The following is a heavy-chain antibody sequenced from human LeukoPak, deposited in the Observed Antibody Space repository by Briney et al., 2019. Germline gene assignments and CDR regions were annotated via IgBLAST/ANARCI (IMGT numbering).Heavy chain of an antibody. CDR3: AKEIPYFFDSSGPSGY. V-gene: IGHV3-23*01. CDR1: GFTFSSYA. CDR2: ISGSAYST. J-gene: IGHJ4*02. D-gene: IGHD3-22*01. Sequence: GGSLRLSCAASGFTFSSYAMTWVRQAPGKGLEWISAISGSAYSTSYADSVKGRFTISRDNSKNTLYLQMNSLRAEDTAIYYCAKEIPYFFDSSGPSGYWGQGTLVTVSS.